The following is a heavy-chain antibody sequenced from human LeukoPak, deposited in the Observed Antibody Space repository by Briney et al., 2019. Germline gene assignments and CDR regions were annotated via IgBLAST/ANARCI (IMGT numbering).Heavy chain of an antibody. CDR2: INPSGGST. J-gene: IGHJ3*02. Sequence: ASVKVSCKASGYTFTSYYMHWVRQAPGQGLEWMGIINPSGGSTSYARKFQGRVTMTRDTSTSTVYMELSSLRSEDTAVYYCARDRMDSSGYYSSDDAFDIWGQGTMVTVSS. D-gene: IGHD3-22*01. CDR3: ARDRMDSSGYYSSDDAFDI. V-gene: IGHV1-46*01. CDR1: GYTFTSYY.